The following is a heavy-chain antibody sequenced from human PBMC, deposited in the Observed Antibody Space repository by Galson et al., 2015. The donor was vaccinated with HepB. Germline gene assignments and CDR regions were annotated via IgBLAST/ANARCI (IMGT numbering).Heavy chain of an antibody. CDR3: ARDRNLYYYNSGGFLS. J-gene: IGHJ4*02. CDR2: INSDASST. Sequence: SLRLSCAASGFTISTYWMHWVRQAQGKGLVWVSRINSDASSTGYADSVRGRFTISRDNAKNTLYLQMNSLRAEDTAVYYCARDRNLYYYNSGGFLSWGRGTLVTVSS. CDR1: GFTISTYW. D-gene: IGHD3-22*01. V-gene: IGHV3-74*01.